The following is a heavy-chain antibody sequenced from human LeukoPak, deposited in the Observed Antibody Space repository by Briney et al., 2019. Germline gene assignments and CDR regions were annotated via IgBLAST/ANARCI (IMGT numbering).Heavy chain of an antibody. V-gene: IGHV1-2*02. Sequence: ASVKVSCKASGYTFTGYYMHWVRQAPGQGLEWMGWINPNSGGTNYAQKFQGRVTMTRDTSISTAYMELSRLRSDDTAVYYCARASGRYCSSTSCYGDDLDYWGQGTLVTVSS. CDR3: ARASGRYCSSTSCYGDDLDY. J-gene: IGHJ4*02. D-gene: IGHD2-2*01. CDR2: INPNSGGT. CDR1: GYTFTGYY.